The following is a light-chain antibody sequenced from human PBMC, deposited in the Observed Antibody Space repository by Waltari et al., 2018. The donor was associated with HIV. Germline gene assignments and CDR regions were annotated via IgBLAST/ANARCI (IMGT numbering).Light chain of an antibody. V-gene: IGLV1-51*01. CDR3: GTWDTSLSAGV. CDR1: ISTLAHHS. CDR2: DHN. Sequence: QSVLPQPPAVSAAPGQTVTISCSGSISTLAHHSVPWYQQLPGTAPKPLIYDHNRRSSGIPDRCSGSKSGTSATLAIAGLQTGDEADYYCGTWDTSLSAGVFGGGTKVTVL. J-gene: IGLJ2*01.